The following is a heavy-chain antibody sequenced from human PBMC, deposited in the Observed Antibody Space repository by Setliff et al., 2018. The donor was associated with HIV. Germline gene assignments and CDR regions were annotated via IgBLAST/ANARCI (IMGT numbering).Heavy chain of an antibody. D-gene: IGHD1-26*01. CDR2: FYYSGST. V-gene: IGHV4-39*07. CDR1: GGSISDYY. J-gene: IGHJ4*02. Sequence: SETLSLTCSVSGGSISDYYRAWIRQPPGKGLEWIGSFYYSGSTYYNPSLKSRVTISLDTSKNQFSLKLSSVTAADTAIYYCARLRDMEWELIGLDYWGRGTLVTVSS. CDR3: ARLRDMEWELIGLDY.